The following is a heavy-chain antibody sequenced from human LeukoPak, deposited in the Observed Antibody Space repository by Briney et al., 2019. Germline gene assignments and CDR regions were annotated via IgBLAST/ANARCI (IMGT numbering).Heavy chain of an antibody. Sequence: SETLSLTCTVSGGSISSSYYYWGWIRQPPGKGLEWIGSIYYSGSTYYNPSLKSRVTISVDTSKNQLSLKLSSVTAADTAVYYCARYSPYYYDSSGYYGFDYWGQGTLVTVSS. CDR3: ARYSPYYYDSSGYYGFDY. CDR1: GGSISSSYYY. CDR2: IYYSGST. J-gene: IGHJ4*02. V-gene: IGHV4-39*01. D-gene: IGHD3-22*01.